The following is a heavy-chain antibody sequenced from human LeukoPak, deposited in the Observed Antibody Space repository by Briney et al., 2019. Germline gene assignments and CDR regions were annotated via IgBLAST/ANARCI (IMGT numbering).Heavy chain of an antibody. D-gene: IGHD1-26*01. CDR2: IYSGGTT. V-gene: IGHV3-53*04. Sequence: QPGGSLRLSCAASGFTVSGNFMSWVRQAPGKGLEWVSVIYSGGTTYYADSVKGRFTISRHISKNTLYLQMNSLRAEDTAVYYCARDLSGRSDYWGQGTLVTVSS. CDR3: ARDLSGRSDY. J-gene: IGHJ4*02. CDR1: GFTVSGNF.